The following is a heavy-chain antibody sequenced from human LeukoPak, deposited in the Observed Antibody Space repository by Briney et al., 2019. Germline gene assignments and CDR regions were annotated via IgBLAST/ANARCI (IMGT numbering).Heavy chain of an antibody. CDR3: ARDAAYGYDRFDS. CDR1: GFTLSSFE. D-gene: IGHD5-18*01. V-gene: IGHV3-48*03. J-gene: IGHJ4*02. Sequence: GGSLRLSCAASGFTLSSFEMNWVRQAPGKGLEWVSYISSSGRTIYYADSVKGRFTISRDNAKNSLYLQMNSLRAEDTAVYYCARDAAYGYDRFDSWGQGTQVTVSS. CDR2: ISSSGRTI.